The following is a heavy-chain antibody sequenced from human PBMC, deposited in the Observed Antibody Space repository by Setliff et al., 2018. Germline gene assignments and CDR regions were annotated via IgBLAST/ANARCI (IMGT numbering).Heavy chain of an antibody. CDR3: ARDRTAYSYGLDV. Sequence: SETLSLTCTVSGGSIINSYYWSWIRQPPGKGLEWIGYIYHNGNTNFNPSLRSRVNMSVDTSNNQFVLNLKSVTAADTAVYYCARDRTAYSYGLDVWGQGTTVTVSS. J-gene: IGHJ6*02. CDR1: GGSIINSYY. D-gene: IGHD5-18*01. V-gene: IGHV4-59*01. CDR2: IYHNGNT.